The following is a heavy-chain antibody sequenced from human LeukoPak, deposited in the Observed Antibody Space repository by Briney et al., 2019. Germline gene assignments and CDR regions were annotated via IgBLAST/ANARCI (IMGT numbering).Heavy chain of an antibody. V-gene: IGHV4-34*01. CDR1: GGSFSGYY. Sequence: SETLSLTCAVYGGSFSGYYWSWIRQPPGKGLEWIGEINHSGSTNYNPSLKSRVTISVDTSKNQFSLKLSSVTAADTAVYYCARGPDSSGWYIGPGTFDIWGQGTMVTVSS. D-gene: IGHD6-19*01. CDR3: ARGPDSSGWYIGPGTFDI. J-gene: IGHJ3*02. CDR2: INHSGST.